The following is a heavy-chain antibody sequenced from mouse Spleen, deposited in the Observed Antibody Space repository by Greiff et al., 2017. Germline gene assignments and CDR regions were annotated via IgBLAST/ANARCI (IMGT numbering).Heavy chain of an antibody. V-gene: IGHV1-64*01. J-gene: IGHJ2*01. Sequence: VQLQQPGAELVKPGASVKLSCKASGYTFTSYWMHWVKQRPGQGLEWIGMIHPNSGSTNYNEKFKSKATLTVDKSSSTAYMQLSSLTSEDSAVYYCALNYYGSSYPFDYWGQGTTLTVSS. CDR1: GYTFTSYW. CDR2: IHPNSGST. D-gene: IGHD1-1*01. CDR3: ALNYYGSSYPFDY.